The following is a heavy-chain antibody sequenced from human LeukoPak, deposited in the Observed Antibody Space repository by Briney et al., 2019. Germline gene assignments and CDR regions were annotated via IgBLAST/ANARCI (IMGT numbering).Heavy chain of an antibody. J-gene: IGHJ6*02. CDR2: INHSGST. D-gene: IGHD2-2*01. Sequence: SETLSLTCAVYSGSFSGYYWSWIRQPPGKGLEWIEEINHSGSTNFNPSLKSRVTISLDTSKNQFSLKVSSVTAADTAVYYCARSPCSSASCYYYFGMDVWGQGTTVTVSS. CDR3: ARSPCSSASCYYYFGMDV. V-gene: IGHV4-34*01. CDR1: SGSFSGYY.